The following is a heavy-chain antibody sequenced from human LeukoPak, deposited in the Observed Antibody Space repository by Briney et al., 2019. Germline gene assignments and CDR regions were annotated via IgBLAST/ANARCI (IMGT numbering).Heavy chain of an antibody. V-gene: IGHV4-38-2*01. Sequence: ETLSLTCAVSGSSISSGYYWGWIRQPPGKGLEWIGSMYHSGSTYYNPSLKSRVTTAVDTSKNQFSLKLSSVTAADTAVYYCARQTSKGWGIHYWGQGTLVTVSS. D-gene: IGHD3-16*01. CDR3: ARQTSKGWGIHY. J-gene: IGHJ4*02. CDR1: GSSISSGYY. CDR2: MYHSGST.